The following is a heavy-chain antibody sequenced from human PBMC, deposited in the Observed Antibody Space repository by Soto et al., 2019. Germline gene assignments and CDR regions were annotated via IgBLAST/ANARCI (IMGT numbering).Heavy chain of an antibody. CDR2: IYYTGNT. Sequence: QVQLQESGPGLVKPSQTLSLTCTVSGASISGGDYYWTWIRQPPGKGLEWIGSIYYTGNTYSNPFLESRLSISVDPSNNQFALRLTSVTAPDTAIYYCARATYDSSTYSLDYWGQGTLVTVSS. V-gene: IGHV4-30-4*01. CDR1: GASISGGDYY. D-gene: IGHD3-22*01. CDR3: ARATYDSSTYSLDY. J-gene: IGHJ4*02.